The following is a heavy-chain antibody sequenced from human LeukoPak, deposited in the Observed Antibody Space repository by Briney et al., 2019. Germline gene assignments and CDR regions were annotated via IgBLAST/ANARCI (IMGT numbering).Heavy chain of an antibody. CDR3: AEARGTTLTRGSPLDT. Sequence: SETLSLTCAVYGGSFSGYYWSWIRQPPGKGLEWIGEINHSGSTKYNPSLKSRVTISVDTSKNQFSLKLSSVTAADTAVYYCAEARGTTLTRGSPLDTWAKGTWVTAPQ. D-gene: IGHD4-11*01. CDR1: GGSFSGYY. CDR2: INHSGST. V-gene: IGHV4-34*01. J-gene: IGHJ5*02.